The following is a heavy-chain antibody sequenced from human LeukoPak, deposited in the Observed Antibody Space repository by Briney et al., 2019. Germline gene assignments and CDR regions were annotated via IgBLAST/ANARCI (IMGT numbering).Heavy chain of an antibody. Sequence: GGSLRLSCAASGFTFSSYGMHWVRQAPGKGLEWVAAISYDGSNKYYADSVKGRFTISRDNSKNTLYLQMNSLRAEDTAVYYCAKATVNPYFDYWGQGTLVTVSS. V-gene: IGHV3-30*18. CDR1: GFTFSSYG. D-gene: IGHD4-17*01. CDR2: ISYDGSNK. J-gene: IGHJ4*02. CDR3: AKATVNPYFDY.